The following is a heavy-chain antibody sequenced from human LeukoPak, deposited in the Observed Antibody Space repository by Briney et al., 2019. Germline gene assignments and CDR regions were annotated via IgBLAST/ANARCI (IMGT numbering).Heavy chain of an antibody. J-gene: IGHJ4*02. D-gene: IGHD6-6*01. Sequence: GGSLRLSCAASGFTSSSYAMSWVRQAPGKGQEWVSAISGSGGSTYYADSVKGRFTISRDNSKNTLYLQMNSLRAEDTAVYYCAKVRSSMYYFDYWGQGTLVTVSS. V-gene: IGHV3-23*01. CDR3: AKVRSSMYYFDY. CDR1: GFTSSSYA. CDR2: ISGSGGST.